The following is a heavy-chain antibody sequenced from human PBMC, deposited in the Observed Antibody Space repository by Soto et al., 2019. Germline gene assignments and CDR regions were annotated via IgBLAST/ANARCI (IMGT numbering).Heavy chain of an antibody. D-gene: IGHD3-16*01. V-gene: IGHV1-69*01. CDR2: IIPIFGTA. CDR1: GDTFSSYA. CDR3: ARARLGAITPLDLCYGMDV. Sequence: QVQLVQSGAEVKKPGSSVKVSCKASGDTFSSYAISWVRQAPGQGLEWMGGIIPIFGTANYAQKFQGRVTITADESTSTAYMELSSLRSEDTAVYYCARARLGAITPLDLCYGMDVWGQGTTVTVSS. J-gene: IGHJ6*02.